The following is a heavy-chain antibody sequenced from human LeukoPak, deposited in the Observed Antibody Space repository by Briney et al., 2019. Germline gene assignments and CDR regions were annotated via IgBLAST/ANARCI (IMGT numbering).Heavy chain of an antibody. CDR2: ICGNGGTT. V-gene: IGHV3-23*01. J-gene: IGHJ6*02. Sequence: GGSLRLSCAASGFTFSSYAMSWVRQAPGKGLAWVSVICGNGGTTYYADSVKGRFTISRDNSKNTLYLQMNSLRAEDTAVYYCVRDRRIAAAAPYYYYGMDVWGQGTTVTVSS. D-gene: IGHD6-13*01. CDR1: GFTFSSYA. CDR3: VRDRRIAAAAPYYYYGMDV.